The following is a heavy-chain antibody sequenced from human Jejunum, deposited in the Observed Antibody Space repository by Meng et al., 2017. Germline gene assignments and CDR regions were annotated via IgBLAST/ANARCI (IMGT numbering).Heavy chain of an antibody. Sequence: VQRKESGPGPVKPSQTLSLTCTVSGDSISSVENFWSWIRQPPGKGLEWMGYMDYRGSTFYNPSLKSRVTISGDTSKNQFSLKLSSVTAADTAVYFCARGELLWDYWGQGTLVTVSS. CDR3: ARGELLWDY. CDR1: GDSISSVENF. J-gene: IGHJ4*02. CDR2: MDYRGST. D-gene: IGHD2-2*01. V-gene: IGHV4-30-4*01.